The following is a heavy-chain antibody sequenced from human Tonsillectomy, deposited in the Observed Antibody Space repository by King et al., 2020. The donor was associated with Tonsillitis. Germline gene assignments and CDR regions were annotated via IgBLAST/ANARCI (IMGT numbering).Heavy chain of an antibody. D-gene: IGHD6-13*01. J-gene: IGHJ5*02. CDR3: ARDQYVDSWNWFDP. Sequence: QLQESGPGLVKPSETLSLTCTVSGGSISSYYWSWIRQPPGKGLEWIGYVYHSGYTNYNPSLKSRVPISVDTSKTQFSLKLPSVTAADTAVYCCARDQYVDSWNWFDPWGQGTLVTVSS. CDR2: VYHSGYT. CDR1: GGSISSYY. V-gene: IGHV4-59*01.